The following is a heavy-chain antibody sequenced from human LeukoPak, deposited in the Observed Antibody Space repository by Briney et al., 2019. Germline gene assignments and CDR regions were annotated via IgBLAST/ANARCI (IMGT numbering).Heavy chain of an antibody. CDR2: ISGSGGST. Sequence: GGSLRLSCAASGFTFISYAMSWVRQAPGKGLEWVSAISGSGGSTYYADSVKGRFTISRDNSKNTLYLQMNSLRAEDTAVYDCAKDKGPLTHYDRSGSDPDYWGQGTLVTVSS. CDR3: AKDKGPLTHYDRSGSDPDY. J-gene: IGHJ4*02. CDR1: GFTFISYA. D-gene: IGHD3-22*01. V-gene: IGHV3-23*01.